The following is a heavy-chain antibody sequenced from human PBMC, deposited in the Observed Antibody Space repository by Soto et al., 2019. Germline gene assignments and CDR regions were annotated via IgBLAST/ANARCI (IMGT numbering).Heavy chain of an antibody. CDR1: GGTFSSYA. J-gene: IGHJ3*02. CDR3: ASEGYYYDSSGYYYTADAFDI. Sequence: QVQLVQSGAEVKKPGSSVKVSCKASGGTFSSYAISWVRQAPGQGLEWMGGIIPIFGTANYAQKFQGRVKITADESTSTAYMELSSLRSEDTAVYYCASEGYYYDSSGYYYTADAFDIWGQGTMVTVSS. CDR2: IIPIFGTA. V-gene: IGHV1-69*01. D-gene: IGHD3-22*01.